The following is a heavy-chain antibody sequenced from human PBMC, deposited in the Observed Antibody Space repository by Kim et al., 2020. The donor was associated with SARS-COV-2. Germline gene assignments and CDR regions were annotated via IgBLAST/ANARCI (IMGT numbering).Heavy chain of an antibody. D-gene: IGHD2-15*01. Sequence: NYTPSLKSRVTMSVDTSKNQFSLKLSSVTAADTAVYYCARERAQGYYFDYWGQGTLVTVSS. CDR3: ARERAQGYYFDY. J-gene: IGHJ4*02. V-gene: IGHV4-4*07.